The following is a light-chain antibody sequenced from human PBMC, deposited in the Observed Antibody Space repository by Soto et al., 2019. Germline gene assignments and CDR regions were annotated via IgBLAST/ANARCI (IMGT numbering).Light chain of an antibody. CDR3: QQYDSSPLT. Sequence: EIVLTQSPGTLSLSPGERATLSCRASQSVSSSFLAWYQQKPGQAPRLLIFGASNRATGIPDRFSGSGSGTDVTLTISRLEPEDFAVYYCQQYDSSPLTFGGGTKVEIK. J-gene: IGKJ4*01. CDR1: QSVSSSF. V-gene: IGKV3-20*01. CDR2: GAS.